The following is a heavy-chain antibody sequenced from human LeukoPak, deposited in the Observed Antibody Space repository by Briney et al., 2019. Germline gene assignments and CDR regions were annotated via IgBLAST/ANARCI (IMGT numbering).Heavy chain of an antibody. V-gene: IGHV3-15*06. Sequence: PGGSLRLSCAASGFILGNAWMSWVRQAPGKGLEWVGHIKRNFEGATQHYAASVKGRFTISRDNSKNTMYLQMNNLREEDTAVYYCTRDPILGAPDYFDYWDQGTLVTVSS. J-gene: IGHJ4*02. CDR2: IKRNFEGATQ. CDR1: GFILGNAW. CDR3: TRDPILGAPDYFDY. D-gene: IGHD1-26*01.